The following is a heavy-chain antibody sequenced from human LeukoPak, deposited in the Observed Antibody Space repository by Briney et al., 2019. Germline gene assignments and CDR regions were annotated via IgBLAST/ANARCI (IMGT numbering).Heavy chain of an antibody. D-gene: IGHD6-19*01. J-gene: IGHJ3*02. CDR3: ARALSPAVAGTGSDAFDI. CDR2: IIPIFGTA. V-gene: IGHV1-69*13. CDR1: GGTFSSYA. Sequence: ASVKVSCKASGGTFSSYAISWVRQAPGQGLEWMGGIIPIFGTANYAQKFQGRVTITADESTSTAYMELSSLRSEDTAVYYCARALSPAVAGTGSDAFDIWGQGTMVTVSS.